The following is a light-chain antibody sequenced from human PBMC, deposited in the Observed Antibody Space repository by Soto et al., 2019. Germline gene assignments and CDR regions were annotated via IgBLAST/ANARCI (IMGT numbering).Light chain of an antibody. CDR3: QQRSTWPPD. V-gene: IGKV3-11*01. CDR1: QTVSAY. Sequence: IVLTQSPDTLSLSPGERAAISCRASQTVSAYLAWYQQKPGLPPRLLMFDTSNRPAGVPARFRGTGYGTHFTLPIDSLELEDFAVYYCQQRSTWPPDFGQGTKLE. J-gene: IGKJ2*01. CDR2: DTS.